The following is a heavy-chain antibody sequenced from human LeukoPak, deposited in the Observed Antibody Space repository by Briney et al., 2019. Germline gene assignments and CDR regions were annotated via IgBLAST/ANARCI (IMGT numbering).Heavy chain of an antibody. D-gene: IGHD3-3*01. CDR1: GYTFTGNY. CDR2: INPNSGGT. V-gene: IGHV1-2*06. CDR3: AAQSVSRFLEWTSNA. Sequence: ASVKVSCKACGYTFTGNYMHWVGQAPGQGGEGMGRINPNSGGTKYEQKFQGRVTMTRDTSIRTAYMEVRRVRSDDPAVYYCAAQSVSRFLEWTSNAWGQGTLVTVSS. J-gene: IGHJ5*02.